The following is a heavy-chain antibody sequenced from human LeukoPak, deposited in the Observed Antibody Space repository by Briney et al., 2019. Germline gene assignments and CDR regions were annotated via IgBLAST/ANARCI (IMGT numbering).Heavy chain of an antibody. CDR1: GFSFSTYG. Sequence: GGSLRLFCAASGFSFSTYGMHWVRQAPGKGVEWVALIWNAGTNTYYADSVKGRFTISRDNSKNTLYLQMNSLRAEDKAVYYCAGDTPPGGDYYFDYWGQGTLVTVSS. J-gene: IGHJ4*02. D-gene: IGHD3-16*01. CDR2: IWNAGTNT. CDR3: AGDTPPGGDYYFDY. V-gene: IGHV3-33*01.